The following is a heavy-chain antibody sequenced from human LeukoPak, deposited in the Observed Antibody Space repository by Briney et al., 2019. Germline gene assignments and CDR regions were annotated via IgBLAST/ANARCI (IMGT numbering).Heavy chain of an antibody. J-gene: IGHJ6*03. CDR3: ARARVAAKSGYMDV. Sequence: GGSLRLSCAASGFTFSSYSMNWVRQAPGKGLEYVSSISSNGNTYYANSVKGRSTISRDNPKNTLYLQMGSLRDEDLAVYYCARARVAAKSGYMDVWGTGTTVTISS. CDR2: ISSNGNT. CDR1: GFTFSSYS. D-gene: IGHD2-15*01. V-gene: IGHV3-64*01.